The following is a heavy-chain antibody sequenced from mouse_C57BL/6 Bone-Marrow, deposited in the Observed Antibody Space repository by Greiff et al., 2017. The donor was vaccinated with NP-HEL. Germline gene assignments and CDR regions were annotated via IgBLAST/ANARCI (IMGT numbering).Heavy chain of an antibody. Sequence: EVQVVESGGGLVQPKGSLKLSCAASGFTFNTYAMHWVRQAPGKGLEWVARIRSKSSNYATYYADSVKDRFTISRDDSQSMLYLQMNNLKTEDTAMYYCVRDYRVDYDYSWFAYWGQGTLVTVSA. V-gene: IGHV10-3*01. CDR2: IRSKSSNYAT. CDR3: VRDYRVDYDYSWFAY. J-gene: IGHJ3*01. D-gene: IGHD2-4*01. CDR1: GFTFNTYA.